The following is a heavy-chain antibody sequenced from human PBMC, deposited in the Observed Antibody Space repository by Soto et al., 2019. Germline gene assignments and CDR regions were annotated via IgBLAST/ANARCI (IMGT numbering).Heavy chain of an antibody. J-gene: IGHJ4*02. CDR1: GYTFTSYY. Sequence: ASVKVSCKASGYTFTSYYMHWVRQAPGQGLEWMGIINPSGGSTSYAQKFQGRVTMTRDTSTSTVYMELSSLRSEDTAVYYCARDETPARYSSSWYDYWGQGTLVTVSS. CDR3: ARDETPARYSSSWYDY. D-gene: IGHD6-6*01. V-gene: IGHV1-46*03. CDR2: INPSGGST.